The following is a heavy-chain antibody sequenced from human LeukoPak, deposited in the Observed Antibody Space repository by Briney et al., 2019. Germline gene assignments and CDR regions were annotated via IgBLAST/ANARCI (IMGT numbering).Heavy chain of an antibody. CDR1: GFTFSSYE. J-gene: IGHJ4*02. CDR2: ISSSGSSI. Sequence: PGGSLRLSCVVSGFTFSSYEMNWVRQAPGKGLEWLSHISSSGSSIQYADSVKGRSTISRDNAKNSLYLQMNSLRAEDTAVYYCARTRDGPFDYWGQGTLVTVSS. CDR3: ARTRDGPFDY. V-gene: IGHV3-48*03. D-gene: IGHD5-24*01.